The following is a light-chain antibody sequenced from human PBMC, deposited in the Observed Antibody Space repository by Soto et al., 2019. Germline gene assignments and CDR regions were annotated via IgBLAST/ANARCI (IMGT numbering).Light chain of an antibody. CDR3: QHYNSYWA. Sequence: IQMTQSPSTLSGSVGDIVTITCRASQTISSWLAWYQQKPGKAPKLLIYDASSLESGVPSRFSGSGSGTEFTLTISSLKPDDFATYYCQHYNSYWAFGQGTKVDIK. J-gene: IGKJ1*01. V-gene: IGKV1-5*01. CDR2: DAS. CDR1: QTISSW.